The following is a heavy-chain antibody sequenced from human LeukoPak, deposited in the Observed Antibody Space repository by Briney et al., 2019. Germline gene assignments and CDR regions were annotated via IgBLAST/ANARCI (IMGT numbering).Heavy chain of an antibody. CDR2: NSSSSSYT. D-gene: IGHD3-16*02. J-gene: IGHJ4*02. Sequence: GALRLSCAASGFTFSDYYMSWIRQAPGKGLEWVSYNSSSSSYTNYADSVKGRFTISRDNAKNSLYLQMNSLRAEDTAVYYCARGADYDYVWGSYRPLDYWGQGTLVTVSS. CDR3: ARGADYDYVWGSYRPLDY. V-gene: IGHV3-11*06. CDR1: GFTFSDYY.